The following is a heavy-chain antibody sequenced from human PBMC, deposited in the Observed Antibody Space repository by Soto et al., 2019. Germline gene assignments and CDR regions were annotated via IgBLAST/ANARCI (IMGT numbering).Heavy chain of an antibody. CDR2: IFPLTDIP. J-gene: IGHJ4*02. CDR3: ARGPLVVLNYFES. CDR1: GYTVTGYD. V-gene: IGHV1-69*04. Sequence: GASVKASCKASGYTVTGYDIHWVRHATGQGLEWMGSIFPLTDIPDYAQNFQARLTISADKSTSTAYMELSSLTSDDTAMYFCARGPLVVLNYFESWGQGILVTVSS.